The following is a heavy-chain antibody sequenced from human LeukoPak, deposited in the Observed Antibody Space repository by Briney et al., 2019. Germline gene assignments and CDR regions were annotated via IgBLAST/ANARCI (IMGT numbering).Heavy chain of an antibody. J-gene: IGHJ4*02. CDR3: AGQKRGTYRPYYFDY. CDR1: GFTFSSYS. Sequence: GGSLRLSCAASGFTFSSYSMKWVRQAPGKGLEWVSIISGTGGSTYYADSVKGRFTISRDNSKNTLYLHMNSLRDEDTAVYYCAGQKRGTYRPYYFDYWGQGTLVSVSS. V-gene: IGHV3-23*01. D-gene: IGHD3-16*02. CDR2: ISGTGGST.